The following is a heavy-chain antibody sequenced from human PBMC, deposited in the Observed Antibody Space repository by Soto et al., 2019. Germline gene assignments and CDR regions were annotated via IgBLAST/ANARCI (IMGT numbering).Heavy chain of an antibody. CDR2: IKQDGSEK. V-gene: IGHV3-7*01. CDR3: ARDLYYYDSSGYWSGYYFDY. J-gene: IGHJ4*02. CDR1: GFTFSSYW. Sequence: PGGSLRLSCAASGFTFSSYWMSWVRQAPGKGLEWVANIKQDGSEKYYVDSVKGRFTISRDNAKNSLYLQMNSLRAEDTAVYYCARDLYYYDSSGYWSGYYFDYWGQGTLVTVSS. D-gene: IGHD3-22*01.